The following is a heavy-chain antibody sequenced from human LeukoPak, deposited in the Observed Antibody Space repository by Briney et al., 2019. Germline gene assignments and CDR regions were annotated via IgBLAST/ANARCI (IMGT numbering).Heavy chain of an antibody. CDR1: GGSINTGDYY. V-gene: IGHV4-39*01. D-gene: IGHD3-3*01. CDR2: IYYSGNT. Sequence: KTSETLSLTCTVSGGSINTGDYYWGWIRQPPGKELEWIGTIYYSGNTYYNSSLKSRLSISVDTSKNQFSLKLTSVTAADTAVYYCAAIFGGGLFDSWGQGIPVTVSS. CDR3: AAIFGGGLFDS. J-gene: IGHJ5*01.